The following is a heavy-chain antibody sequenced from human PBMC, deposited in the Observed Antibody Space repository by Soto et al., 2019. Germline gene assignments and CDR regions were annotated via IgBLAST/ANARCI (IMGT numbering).Heavy chain of an antibody. D-gene: IGHD3-9*01. CDR3: AKGDILTGSRQGWDY. CDR1: GFTFSSYA. V-gene: IGHV3-23*01. J-gene: IGHJ4*02. CDR2: IDGSGAGT. Sequence: EVQLLESGGGLVQPGGSLRLSCVASGFTFSSYAMSWVRQAPGRGLECVSSIDGSGAGTYYSDSVRGRFTISRDNSKNTLDLQMESLRAEDTAVYYWAKGDILTGSRQGWDYWGQGTLVTVSS.